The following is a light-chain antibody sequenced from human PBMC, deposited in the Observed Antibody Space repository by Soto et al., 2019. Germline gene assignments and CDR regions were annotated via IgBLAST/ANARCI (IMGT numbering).Light chain of an antibody. CDR1: QGISNY. CDR3: QIYNSAPPQFT. CDR2: AAS. J-gene: IGKJ4*01. V-gene: IGKV1-27*01. Sequence: DIQMTQSPSSLSASVGDRVTITCRASQGISNYLAWYQQKPGKVPKLLIYAASTLQSGVPSRFSGSGSGTDFTLTISSLQPEDVATYYCQIYNSAPPQFTFGGGTKVDNK.